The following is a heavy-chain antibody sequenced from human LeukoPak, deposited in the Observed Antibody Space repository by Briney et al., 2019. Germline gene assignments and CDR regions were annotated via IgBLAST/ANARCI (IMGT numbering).Heavy chain of an antibody. CDR1: GGSISSGNYY. CDR3: ARVPSAVANDAFDI. Sequence: SETLSLTCTVSGGSISSGNYYWSWIRQHPGKGLEWIGYIYYSGSTYYNPSLKSRVTISVDTSKNQFSLKLSSVTAADTAVYYCARVPSAVANDAFDIWGQGTMVTVSS. V-gene: IGHV4-31*03. CDR2: IYYSGST. J-gene: IGHJ3*02.